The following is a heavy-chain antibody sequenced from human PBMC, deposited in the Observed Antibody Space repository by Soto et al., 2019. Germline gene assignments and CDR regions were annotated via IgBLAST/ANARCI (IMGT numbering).Heavy chain of an antibody. CDR2: IWYDGSEK. Sequence: QVLLEESGGGVVQAGRSLRLSCATSGFSFSRYGMHWVRQAPGKGLEWVAVIWYDGSEKHYADSLQGRFTISRDKSKNTLYLKMDSLRGDDTAVYYCGRDRPPDFWRGYAHTGVLDSWGRGSLVSVSS. CDR3: GRDRPPDFWRGYAHTGVLDS. V-gene: IGHV3-33*01. D-gene: IGHD3-3*01. J-gene: IGHJ4*02. CDR1: GFSFSRYG.